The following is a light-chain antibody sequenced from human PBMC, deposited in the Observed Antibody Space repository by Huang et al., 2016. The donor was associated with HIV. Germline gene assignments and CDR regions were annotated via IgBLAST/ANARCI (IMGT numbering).Light chain of an antibody. CDR3: QQYGSSPLT. CDR2: EAS. CDR1: QSLSSSY. V-gene: IGKV3D-20*01. Sequence: EIVLTQSPATLSLSPGERATLSCGASQSLSSSYLAWYQQKPGLAPRLLIYEASNGATGIPDMFSGSGSGTDFTLTISRLEPEDFAVYYCQQYGSSPLTFGGGTKVEIK. J-gene: IGKJ4*01.